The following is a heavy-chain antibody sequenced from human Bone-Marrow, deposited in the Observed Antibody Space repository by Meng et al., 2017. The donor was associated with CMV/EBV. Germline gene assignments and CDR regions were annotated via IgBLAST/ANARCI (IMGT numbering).Heavy chain of an antibody. CDR3: ARFHGGSYFDY. CDR1: GYTFTDYF. Sequence: ASVKVSCKASGYTFTDYFMHWVRQAPGQGLEWMGWIYPNSGDTYYAQNFQGRVTMTRDTSISTASMELSSLRSDDTAVYFCARFHGGSYFDYWGQGTLVNVSS. CDR2: IYPNSGDT. J-gene: IGHJ4*02. V-gene: IGHV1-2*02. D-gene: IGHD2-15*01.